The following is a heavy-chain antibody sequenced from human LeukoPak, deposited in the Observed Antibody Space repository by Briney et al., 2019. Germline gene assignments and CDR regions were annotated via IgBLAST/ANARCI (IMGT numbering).Heavy chain of an antibody. CDR2: ISYDGSNK. CDR1: GFTFSSYG. Sequence: GGSLRLSCAASGFTFSSYGMHWVRQAPGKGLEWVAVISYDGSNKYYADSVKGRFTISRDNSKNTLYLQMNSLRAEDTAVYYCARDYGVGATTYGESDYWGQGTLVTVSS. CDR3: ARDYGVGATTYGESDY. J-gene: IGHJ4*02. D-gene: IGHD1-26*01. V-gene: IGHV3-30*03.